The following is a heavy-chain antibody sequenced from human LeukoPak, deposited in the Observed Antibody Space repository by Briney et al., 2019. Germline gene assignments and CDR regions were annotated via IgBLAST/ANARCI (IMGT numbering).Heavy chain of an antibody. CDR2: INPNSGGT. D-gene: IGHD3-9*01. Sequence: GASVKVSCKASGYTFTGYYMHWVRQAPGQGLEWMGWINPNSGGTNYAQKFQGRVTMTRDTSISTAYMELSRLRSDDTAVYYWARDTYDILTGYSGSYGYWGQGTLVTVSS. CDR3: ARDTYDILTGYSGSYGY. CDR1: GYTFTGYY. J-gene: IGHJ4*02. V-gene: IGHV1-2*02.